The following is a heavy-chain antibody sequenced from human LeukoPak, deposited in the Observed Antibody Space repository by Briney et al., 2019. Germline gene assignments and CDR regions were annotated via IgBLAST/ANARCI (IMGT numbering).Heavy chain of an antibody. CDR1: GYTFTSYD. Sequence: ASVKVSCKASGYTFTSYDINWVRQATGQGLEWMGWMNPNSGNTGYAHKFQGRVTMTRNTSISTAYMELSSLRSEDTAVYYCARGPMAAAGTTPYYFDYWGQGTLVTVSS. J-gene: IGHJ4*02. CDR3: ARGPMAAAGTTPYYFDY. D-gene: IGHD6-13*01. V-gene: IGHV1-8*01. CDR2: MNPNSGNT.